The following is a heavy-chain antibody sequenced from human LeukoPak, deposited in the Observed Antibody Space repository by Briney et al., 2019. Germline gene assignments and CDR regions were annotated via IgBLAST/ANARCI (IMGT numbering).Heavy chain of an antibody. J-gene: IGHJ4*02. V-gene: IGHV1-69*06. D-gene: IGHD6-19*01. CDR3: ARDISGIAVASPETDY. Sequence: ASVKVSCKASGGTFSSYAISWVRQAPGQGLEWMGGIIPIFGTANYAQKFQGRVTITADKSTSTAYMELSSLRSEDTAVYYCARDISGIAVASPETDYWGQGTLVTVSS. CDR2: IIPIFGTA. CDR1: GGTFSSYA.